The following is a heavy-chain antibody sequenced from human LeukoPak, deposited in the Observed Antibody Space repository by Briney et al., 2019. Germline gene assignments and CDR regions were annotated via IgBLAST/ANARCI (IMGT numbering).Heavy chain of an antibody. V-gene: IGHV1-18*04. CDR1: GYTFTGYY. Sequence: ASVKVSCKASGYTFTGYYMHWVRQAPGQGLEWMGWISAYNGNTNYAQKLQGRVTMTTDTSTSTAYMELRSLRSDDTAVYYCARVRSPGYSSGCYAYWGQGTLVTVSS. CDR3: ARVRSPGYSSGCYAY. J-gene: IGHJ4*02. CDR2: ISAYNGNT. D-gene: IGHD6-19*01.